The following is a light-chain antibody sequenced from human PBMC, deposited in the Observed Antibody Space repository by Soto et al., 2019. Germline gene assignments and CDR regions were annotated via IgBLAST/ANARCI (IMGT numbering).Light chain of an antibody. Sequence: DIVMTQSPLSLPVTPGDPASISCRSSQSLLHNNGYNYLHWYLQKPGQSPQLLIYLGSNRASGVPDRFSGSGSGTDFTLKISRVEAEDVGVYYCMQALQTPLTFGQGTKVDIK. CDR1: QSLLHNNGYNY. CDR2: LGS. CDR3: MQALQTPLT. V-gene: IGKV2-28*01. J-gene: IGKJ1*01.